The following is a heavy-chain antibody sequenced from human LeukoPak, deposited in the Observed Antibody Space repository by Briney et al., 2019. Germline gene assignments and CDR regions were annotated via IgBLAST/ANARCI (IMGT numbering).Heavy chain of an antibody. V-gene: IGHV5-51*01. D-gene: IGHD2-21*02. J-gene: IGHJ3*02. CDR1: GYSFTSYW. CDR3: ARQGDIGRGAYCGGDCRGAFDI. CDR2: IYPGDSDT. Sequence: GESLKFSCKGSGYSFTSYWIAWVRQMPGKGLEGMGIIYPGDSDTRYSPSFQGQVTISADKSISTAYLQWSSLKASDTAMYYCARQGDIGRGAYCGGDCRGAFDIWGQGTMVTVSS.